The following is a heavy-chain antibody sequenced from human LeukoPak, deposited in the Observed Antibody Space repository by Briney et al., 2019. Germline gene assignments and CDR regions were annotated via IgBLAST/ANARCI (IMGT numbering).Heavy chain of an antibody. Sequence: GASVKVSCKAPGYTFTGYYMHWVRQAPGQGLEWMGWINPNSGGTNYAQKFQGRVTMTRDTSISTAYMELSRLRSDDTAVYYCACHRDYYGSGSYLAFDIWGQGTMVTVSS. CDR2: INPNSGGT. CDR3: ACHRDYYGSGSYLAFDI. D-gene: IGHD3-10*01. J-gene: IGHJ3*02. CDR1: GYTFTGYY. V-gene: IGHV1-2*02.